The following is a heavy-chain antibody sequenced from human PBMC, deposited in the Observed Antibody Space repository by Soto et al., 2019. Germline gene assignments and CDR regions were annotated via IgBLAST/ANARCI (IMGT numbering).Heavy chain of an antibody. D-gene: IGHD5-18*01. J-gene: IGHJ2*01. V-gene: IGHV3-30*18. CDR2: ISYDGSNK. CDR1: GFTFSSYG. CDR3: AKGAAMDLYWYFDL. Sequence: QVQLVESGGGVVQPGRSLRLSCAASGFTFSSYGMHWVRQAPGKGLEWVAVISYDGSNKYYADSVKGRFTISRDNSKNTLYLQMNILRAEDTAVYYCAKGAAMDLYWYFDLWGRGTLVTVSS.